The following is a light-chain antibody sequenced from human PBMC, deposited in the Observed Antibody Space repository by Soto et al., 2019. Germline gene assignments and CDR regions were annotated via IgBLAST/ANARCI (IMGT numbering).Light chain of an antibody. Sequence: DIEMTQSPSSLSTAVGDSVAITCQASQDIRNSLDWYQQTQGKAPKPLIYDASNLETGVPSRFSGSGSGTEFTLTISSLQPEDVATYYCEQFDELPRTFGQGTKLEIK. CDR2: DAS. V-gene: IGKV1-33*01. CDR3: EQFDELPRT. CDR1: QDIRNS. J-gene: IGKJ2*01.